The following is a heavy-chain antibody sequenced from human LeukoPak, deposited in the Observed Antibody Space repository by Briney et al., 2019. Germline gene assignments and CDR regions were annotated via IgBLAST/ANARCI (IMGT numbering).Heavy chain of an antibody. Sequence: PGGSLRLSCAASGFTVSSYAMHWVRQAPGKGLEYVSAISSNGGSTYYANSVKGRFSISRDNSKNTLYLQMGSLRAEDMAVYYCARPHDIYGDYYFDYWGQGTLVTVSS. CDR1: GFTVSSYA. CDR2: ISSNGGST. CDR3: ARPHDIYGDYYFDY. D-gene: IGHD4-17*01. J-gene: IGHJ4*02. V-gene: IGHV3-64*01.